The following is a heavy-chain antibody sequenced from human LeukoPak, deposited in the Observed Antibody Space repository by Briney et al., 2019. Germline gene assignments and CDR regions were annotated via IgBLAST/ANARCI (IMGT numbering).Heavy chain of an antibody. CDR3: ARVVGGSPDY. D-gene: IGHD2-15*01. CDR2: TYYRSKWYN. J-gene: IGHJ4*02. V-gene: IGHV6-1*01. Sequence: SQTLSLTCAISGDSVSSNSAAWNWIRQSPPRGLEWLGRTYYRSKWYNDYAVSVKRRITISPDTSKSQFSLQLNSVTPEDTAVYYCARVVGGSPDYWGQGTLVTVSS. CDR1: GDSVSSNSAA.